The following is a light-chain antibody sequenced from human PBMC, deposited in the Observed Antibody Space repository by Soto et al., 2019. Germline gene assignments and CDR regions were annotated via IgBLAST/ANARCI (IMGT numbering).Light chain of an antibody. J-gene: IGKJ1*01. Sequence: GDRVTIPCRASQGIGHDLGWYQQKPGKVPKLLIYAASILQSGVPSRFSGSGYGTDFSLTISSLQPEDVATYYCLQDYNLWTFGQGSKV. V-gene: IGKV1-6*01. CDR3: LQDYNLWT. CDR1: QGIGHD. CDR2: AAS.